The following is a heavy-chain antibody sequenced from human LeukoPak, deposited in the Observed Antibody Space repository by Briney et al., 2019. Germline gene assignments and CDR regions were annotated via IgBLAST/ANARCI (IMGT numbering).Heavy chain of an antibody. Sequence: SVTLSLTCTVSGGSISSYYWSWVRQPAGKGLEWIGRMYISGETHYLHSLKSRATISLDTSKNQISLRLSSVTAADTAVYYCAAGSQSAALIKWGQGTLVTVS. V-gene: IGHV4-4*07. J-gene: IGHJ4*02. CDR3: AAGSQSAALIK. CDR2: MYISGET. CDR1: GGSISSYY. D-gene: IGHD6-6*01.